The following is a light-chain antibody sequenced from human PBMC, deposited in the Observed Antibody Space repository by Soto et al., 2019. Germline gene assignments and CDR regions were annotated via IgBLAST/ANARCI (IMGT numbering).Light chain of an antibody. CDR1: QSVSSSY. V-gene: IGKV3-20*01. CDR2: GAS. CDR3: QQYDRSPWT. J-gene: IGKJ1*01. Sequence: EIVLTQSPGTLSLSPGERATLSCRASQSVSSSYLAWHQQKPGQAPRLLIYGASSSATGIPDRFSGSGSGTDFTLTISRLEPEDFAVYYCQQYDRSPWTFGQGIKVEIK.